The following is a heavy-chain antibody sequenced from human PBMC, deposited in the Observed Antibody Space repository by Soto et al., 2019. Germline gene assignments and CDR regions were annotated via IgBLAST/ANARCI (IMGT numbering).Heavy chain of an antibody. CDR2: INPNSGGT. CDR1: GYTFTAYY. CDR3: ARGGGRGYNELDP. D-gene: IGHD5-12*01. J-gene: IGHJ5*02. Sequence: QVQLVHSGAEVKKPGASVKVSCKASGYTFTAYYMHWVRQAPGQGLEWMGWINPNSGGTYHAQNFQGRVTMTRDTSTTTAYMEFASLRSDDTAVYYCARGGGRGYNELDPWGHGTLVIVSS. V-gene: IGHV1-2*02.